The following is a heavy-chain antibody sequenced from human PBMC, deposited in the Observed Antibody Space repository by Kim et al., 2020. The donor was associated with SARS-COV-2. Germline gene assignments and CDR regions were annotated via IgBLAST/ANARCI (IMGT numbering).Heavy chain of an antibody. J-gene: IGHJ5*02. CDR3: AKDLAWFDP. V-gene: IGHV3-23*01. CDR2: GGST. Sequence: GGSTHYADSVKGRFTSYREKAKNTGYLQMNSLRAEDTAVYYCAKDLAWFDPWGQGTQVTVSS.